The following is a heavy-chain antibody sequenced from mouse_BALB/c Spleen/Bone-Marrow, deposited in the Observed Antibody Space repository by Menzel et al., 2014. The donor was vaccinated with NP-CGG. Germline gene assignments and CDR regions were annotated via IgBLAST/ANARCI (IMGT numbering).Heavy chain of an antibody. Sequence: EVHLVESGGGLVKPGGSLKLSCAASGFTFSDYYMYWVRQTPEKRLEWVATISDGGSYTYYPDSVKGRLTISRDNAKNNLYLQMSSLKSEDTAMYYCARGGQLGAMDYWGQGTSVTVSS. CDR1: GFTFSDYY. V-gene: IGHV5-4*02. D-gene: IGHD3-2*01. J-gene: IGHJ4*01. CDR2: ISDGGSYT. CDR3: ARGGQLGAMDY.